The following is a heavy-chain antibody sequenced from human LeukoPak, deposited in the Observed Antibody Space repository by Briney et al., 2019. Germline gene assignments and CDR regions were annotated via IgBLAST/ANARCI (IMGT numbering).Heavy chain of an antibody. CDR2: ISPSGGST. CDR3: ARANTYYDFWSPY. Sequence: SVKLSCKASGYTFTSYYMHWVRQAPGQGLEWMGIISPSGGSTSYAQKFQGRVTMTRDTSTSTVYMEVSSLRSEDTAVYYCARANTYYDFWSPYWGQGTLVTVSS. J-gene: IGHJ4*02. D-gene: IGHD3-3*01. V-gene: IGHV1-46*01. CDR1: GYTFTSYY.